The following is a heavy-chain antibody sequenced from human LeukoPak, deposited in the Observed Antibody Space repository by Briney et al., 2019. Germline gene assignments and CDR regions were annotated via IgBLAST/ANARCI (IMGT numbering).Heavy chain of an antibody. CDR2: ISGNGDHA. D-gene: IGHD3/OR15-3a*01. CDR3: AKRDWPYYFDY. Sequence: GGSLRLSCAASGFWFSNYGINWVRQAPGKGLERVSVISGNGDHAFYADSVKGRFRISRDNSKNTVYLQMNSLRADDTDVYYCAKRDWPYYFDYWGQGTLVAVSS. V-gene: IGHV3-23*01. CDR1: GFWFSNYG. J-gene: IGHJ4*02.